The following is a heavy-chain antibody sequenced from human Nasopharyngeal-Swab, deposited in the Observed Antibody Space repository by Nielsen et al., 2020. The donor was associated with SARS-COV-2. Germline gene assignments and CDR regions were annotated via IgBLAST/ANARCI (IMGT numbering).Heavy chain of an antibody. J-gene: IGHJ6*02. Sequence: IRQPPGKGLEWVSYISSTSSTIYSADSVKGRFTISRDNAKNSLYLQMNSLRDEDTAVYYCARDRWRLRFGELLGRYYYGMDVWGQGTTVTVSS. CDR3: ARDRWRLRFGELLGRYYYGMDV. D-gene: IGHD3-10*01. V-gene: IGHV3-48*02. CDR2: ISSTSSTI.